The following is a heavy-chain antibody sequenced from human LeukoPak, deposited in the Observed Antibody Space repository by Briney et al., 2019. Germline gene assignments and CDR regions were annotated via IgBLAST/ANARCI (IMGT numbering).Heavy chain of an antibody. CDR1: GGPISSHY. V-gene: IGHV4-59*11. Sequence: SETLSLTCTVSGGPISSHYWSWIRQPPGKGLEWIGYIYYSGSTNYNPSLKSRVTISVDTSKNQFSLKLSSVTAADTAVYYCASRECYYPGCFGMDVWGKGTTVTVA. D-gene: IGHD3-22*01. CDR2: IYYSGST. J-gene: IGHJ6*04. CDR3: ASRECYYPGCFGMDV.